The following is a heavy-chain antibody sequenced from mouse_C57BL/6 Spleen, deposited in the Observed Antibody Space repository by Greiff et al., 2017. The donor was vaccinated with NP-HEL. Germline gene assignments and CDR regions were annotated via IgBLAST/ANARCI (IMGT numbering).Heavy chain of an antibody. J-gene: IGHJ4*01. D-gene: IGHD1-1*01. Sequence: LVASVVSFVPPGGSLKLSCAASGFTFSSYGMSWVRQTPDKRLEWVATISSGGSYTYYPDSVKGRFTISRDNAKNTLYLQMSSLKSEDTAMYYCARLDYGSSYDGFYAMDYWGQGTSVTVSS. CDR2: ISSGGSYT. V-gene: IGHV5-6*01. CDR3: ARLDYGSSYDGFYAMDY. CDR1: GFTFSSYG.